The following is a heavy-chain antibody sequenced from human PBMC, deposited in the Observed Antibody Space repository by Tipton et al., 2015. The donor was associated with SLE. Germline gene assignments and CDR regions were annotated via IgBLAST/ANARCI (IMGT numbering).Heavy chain of an antibody. CDR2: IRYDGSNK. J-gene: IGHJ3*02. CDR1: GFTFSSYS. V-gene: IGHV3-30*02. CDR3: ARTITMIVVVDAFDI. Sequence: SLRLSCAASGFTFSSYSMNWVRQAPGKGLEWVAFIRYDGSNKYYADSVKGRFTISRDNSKNTLYLQMNSLRAEDTAVYYCARTITMIVVVDAFDIWGQGTMVTVSS. D-gene: IGHD3-22*01.